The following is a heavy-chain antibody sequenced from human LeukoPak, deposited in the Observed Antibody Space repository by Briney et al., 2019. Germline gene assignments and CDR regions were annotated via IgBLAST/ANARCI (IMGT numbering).Heavy chain of an antibody. J-gene: IGHJ6*03. CDR2: ISSSSSTI. V-gene: IGHV3-48*03. CDR3: AKDATAVPGTVYMDV. Sequence: GGSLRLSCAASGFTFSSYEMNWVRQAPGKGLEWVSYISSSSSTIYYADSVKGRFTISRDNAKNSVYLQMTSLRAEDTALYYCAKDATAVPGTVYMDVWGKGTTVTISS. CDR1: GFTFSSYE. D-gene: IGHD2-2*01.